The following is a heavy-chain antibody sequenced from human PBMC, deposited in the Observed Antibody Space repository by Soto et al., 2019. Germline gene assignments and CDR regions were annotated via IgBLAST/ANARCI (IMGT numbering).Heavy chain of an antibody. Sequence: QLVQSGAELREPGASVKVSCKASGYTFTNYGVSWVRQAPGQGLEWMGWIGGYKGNTNYAQKLQGRVTLTTDTSTSTAYMKRRRLRSDDTAVYYCAPHTLDTGMPSGYWGQGTLVTVSS. J-gene: IGHJ4*02. CDR2: IGGYKGNT. CDR1: GYTFTNYG. V-gene: IGHV1-18*01. D-gene: IGHD5-18*01. CDR3: APHTLDTGMPSGY.